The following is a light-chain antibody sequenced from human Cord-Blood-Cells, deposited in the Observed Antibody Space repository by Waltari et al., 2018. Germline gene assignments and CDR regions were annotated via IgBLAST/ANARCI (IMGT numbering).Light chain of an antibody. V-gene: IGLV2-11*01. CDR3: CSYTSSSTYV. Sequence: QSALTQPRSVSGSPGQSVTISCTGTSSDVGGYNYVSWYQQHPGKAPKLMIYDVSKRPAGVTDRFSGSKSGNTASLTISGLQAEDEADYYCCSYTSSSTYVFGTGTKVTVL. CDR1: SSDVGGYNY. CDR2: DVS. J-gene: IGLJ1*01.